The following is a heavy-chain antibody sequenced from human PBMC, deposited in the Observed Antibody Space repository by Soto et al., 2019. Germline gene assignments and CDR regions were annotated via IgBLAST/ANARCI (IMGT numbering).Heavy chain of an antibody. Sequence: QVQLQESGPGLVKPSGTLSLTCAVSGDSVSSTNWLSWVRQPPGKGLEWIGEIFPTGTTRYNPSLKSRVNLSVDKSKIQFSLNLNSVTAADTAVYYCATYLTAYTFDYWGQGALVTVSS. J-gene: IGHJ4*02. CDR2: IFPTGTT. V-gene: IGHV4-4*02. CDR1: GDSVSSTNW. CDR3: ATYLTAYTFDY. D-gene: IGHD2-21*01.